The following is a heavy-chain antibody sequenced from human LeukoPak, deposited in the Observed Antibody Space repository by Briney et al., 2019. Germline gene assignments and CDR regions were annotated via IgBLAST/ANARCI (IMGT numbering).Heavy chain of an antibody. CDR2: ISSGSSKM. V-gene: IGHV3-21*01. D-gene: IGHD2-15*01. J-gene: IGHJ4*02. Sequence: GGSLRLYCGASGFTFSSYTVNWVRQAPGKGLEWVSSISSGSSKMDYADAVKGRFTISRDNAKNSLYLQMNSLRVEDTAVYYCARVGFGGYLFDFWGQGTLVTVSS. CDR1: GFTFSSYT. CDR3: ARVGFGGYLFDF.